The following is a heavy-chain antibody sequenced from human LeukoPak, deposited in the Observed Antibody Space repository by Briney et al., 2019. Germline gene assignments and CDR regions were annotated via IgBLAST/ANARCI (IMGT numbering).Heavy chain of an antibody. V-gene: IGHV4-34*01. J-gene: IGHJ6*02. CDR3: ARAPPFGLTYYYYGMDV. D-gene: IGHD3-10*01. Sequence: PSETLSLTCAVYGGSFSGYYWSWIRQPPGKGLEWIGEISHSGSTNYNPSLKSRVTISVDTSKNQFSLKLSSVTAADTAVYYCARAPPFGLTYYYYGMDVWGQGTTVTVSS. CDR1: GGSFSGYY. CDR2: ISHSGST.